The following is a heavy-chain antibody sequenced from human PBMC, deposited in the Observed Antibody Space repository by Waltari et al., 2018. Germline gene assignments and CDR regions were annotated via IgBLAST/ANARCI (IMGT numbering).Heavy chain of an antibody. J-gene: IGHJ6*02. CDR3: AKTAAAGIDEYYYYGMDV. CDR2: IYSGGST. V-gene: IGHV3-66*02. D-gene: IGHD6-13*01. Sequence: VQLQESGPGLVKPSETLSLTCAVSGYSISSGYYWGWIRQTPGKGLEWVSVIYSGGSTYYADSVKGRFTISRDNSKNTLYLQMNSLRAEDTAVYYCAKTAAAGIDEYYYYGMDVWGQGTTVTVSS. CDR1: GYSISSGYY.